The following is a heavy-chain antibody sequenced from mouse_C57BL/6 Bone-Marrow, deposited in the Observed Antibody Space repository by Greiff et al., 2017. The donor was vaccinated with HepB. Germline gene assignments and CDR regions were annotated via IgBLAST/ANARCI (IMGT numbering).Heavy chain of an antibody. Sequence: QVTLKESGPGILQPSQTLSLTCSFSGFSLSTFGMGVGWIRQPSGKGLEWLAHIWWDDDKYYNPALKSRLTITKDTSKNQVFLKIANVDTADTATYYCARIPITTVVATDAMDYWGQGTSVTVSS. CDR3: ARIPITTVVATDAMDY. V-gene: IGHV8-8*01. CDR1: GFSLSTFGMG. D-gene: IGHD1-1*01. J-gene: IGHJ4*01. CDR2: IWWDDDK.